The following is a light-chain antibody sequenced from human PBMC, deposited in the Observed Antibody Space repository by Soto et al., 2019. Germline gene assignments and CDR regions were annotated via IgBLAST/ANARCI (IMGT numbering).Light chain of an antibody. Sequence: NFMLTRPHSVSESPGKTVTISCTGSSGSIASNYVQWYQQRPGSAPTTVIYEDNQRPSGVPDRFSGSIDSSSNSASLTISGLKTEDEADYYCQSYDSSNHGVFGGGTKLTVL. J-gene: IGLJ3*02. CDR2: EDN. CDR1: SGSIASNY. CDR3: QSYDSSNHGV. V-gene: IGLV6-57*02.